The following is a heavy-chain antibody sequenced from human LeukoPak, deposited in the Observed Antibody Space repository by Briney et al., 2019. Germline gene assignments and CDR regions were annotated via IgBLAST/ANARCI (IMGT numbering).Heavy chain of an antibody. J-gene: IGHJ4*02. CDR1: GFTFSSYA. CDR3: ARESAYYDSSGYYLDY. V-gene: IGHV3-30*04. D-gene: IGHD3-22*01. Sequence: GGSLRLSCAASGFTFSSYAMHWVRQAPGKGLEWVAVISYDGSNKYYADSVKGRFTISRDNSKNTLYLQMNSLRAEDTAVYYCARESAYYDSSGYYLDYWGQGTLVTVSS. CDR2: ISYDGSNK.